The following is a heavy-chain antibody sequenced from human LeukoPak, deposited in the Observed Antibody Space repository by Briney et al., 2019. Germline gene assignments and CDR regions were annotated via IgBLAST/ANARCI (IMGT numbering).Heavy chain of an antibody. CDR3: ARDIGIAAAGYYYHGMDV. J-gene: IGHJ6*02. D-gene: IGHD6-13*01. V-gene: IGHV3-21*01. CDR2: ISSSGSYI. CDR1: GFTFSSYA. Sequence: PGGSLRLSCAASGFTFSSYAMSWVRQAPGKGLEWVSFISSSGSYIYYADSVKGRFTISRDNAKNSLYLQMNSLRAEDTAVYHCARDIGIAAAGYYYHGMDVWGQGTTVTVSS.